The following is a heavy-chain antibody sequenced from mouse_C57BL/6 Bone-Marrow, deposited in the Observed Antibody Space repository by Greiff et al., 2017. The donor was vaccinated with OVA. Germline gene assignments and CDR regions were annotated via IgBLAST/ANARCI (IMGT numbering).Heavy chain of an antibody. CDR2: INPNNGGT. D-gene: IGHD1-1*01. CDR1: GYTFTDYY. V-gene: IGHV1-26*01. CDR3: ARGDTVVANYYAMDY. J-gene: IGHJ4*01. Sequence: VQLQQSGPELVKPGASVKISCKASGYTFTDYYMNWVKQSHGKSLEWIGDINPNNGGTSYNQKFKGKATLTVDKSSSTAYMELRSLTSEDSAVYYCARGDTVVANYYAMDYWGQGTSVTVSS.